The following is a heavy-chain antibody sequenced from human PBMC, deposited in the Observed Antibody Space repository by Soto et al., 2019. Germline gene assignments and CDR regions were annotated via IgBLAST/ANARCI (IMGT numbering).Heavy chain of an antibody. V-gene: IGHV1-2*04. D-gene: IGHD1-7*01. CDR3: ARTKLELRGDYYYGMDV. CDR2: INPNSGGT. J-gene: IGHJ6*02. CDR1: GYTFTGYY. Sequence: GASVKVSCKASGYTFTGYYMHWVRQAPGQGLEWMGWINPNSGGTNYAQKFQGWVTMTRDTSISTAYMELSRLRSDDTAVYYCARTKLELRGDYYYGMDVWGQGTTVTVSS.